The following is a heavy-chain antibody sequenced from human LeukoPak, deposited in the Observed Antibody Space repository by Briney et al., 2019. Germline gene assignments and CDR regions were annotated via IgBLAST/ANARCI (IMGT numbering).Heavy chain of an antibody. Sequence: SETLSLTCTVSGYSISSGYYWGWIRQPPGKGLEWIGSIYHSGSTYYNPSLKTRLTIFVDTLTNQFSLRLTSVTAADTAMYFCARPLGRYSPYYFDHWGQGKLVTVSS. CDR2: IYHSGST. CDR3: ARPLGRYSPYYFDH. J-gene: IGHJ4*02. V-gene: IGHV4-38-2*02. D-gene: IGHD3-10*01. CDR1: GYSISSGYY.